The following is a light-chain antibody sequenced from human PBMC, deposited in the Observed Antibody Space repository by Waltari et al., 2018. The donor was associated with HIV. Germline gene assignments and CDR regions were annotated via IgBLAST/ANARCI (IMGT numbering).Light chain of an antibody. CDR1: SSNIGSNT. CDR2: SNN. Sequence: QSVLTQPPSASGTPGQRVTISCSGSSSNIGSNTVNWYQQLPGTAPKLLIYSNNQRPSGVPDRFSGSKSGTAASLAISGLQSEDEADYYRAAWDGSLNGRVVFGGGTKLTVL. J-gene: IGLJ2*01. V-gene: IGLV1-44*01. CDR3: AAWDGSLNGRVV.